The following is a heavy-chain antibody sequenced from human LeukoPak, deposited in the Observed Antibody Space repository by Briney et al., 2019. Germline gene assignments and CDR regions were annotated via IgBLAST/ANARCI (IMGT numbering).Heavy chain of an antibody. CDR1: GGPISRYS. J-gene: IGHJ5*02. Sequence: SETLSLTCTVSGGPISRYSWNWIRQPPGKGLEWIGYVYHNGRTDSNPSLKSRVTISVDTSKNQFSLNLSSVTAADTAVYYCATRRAENAIFGVENWFDPWGQGMLVTVSS. V-gene: IGHV4-59*01. CDR3: ATRRAENAIFGVENWFDP. CDR2: VYHNGRT. D-gene: IGHD3-3*01.